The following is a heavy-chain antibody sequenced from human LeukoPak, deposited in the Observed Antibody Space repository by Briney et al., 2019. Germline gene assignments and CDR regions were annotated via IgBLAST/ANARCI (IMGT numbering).Heavy chain of an antibody. Sequence: GASVKVSCKASGYTFTDYYMHWVRQAPGQGLEWMGWINPNSGSTNYAQKFQGRVTMTRDTSISTAYMEQSRLRSDDTAVYYCARASYYYDSSGYPGYYFDYWGQGNLVTVSS. J-gene: IGHJ4*02. CDR2: INPNSGST. D-gene: IGHD3-22*01. CDR3: ARASYYYDSSGYPGYYFDY. CDR1: GYTFTDYY. V-gene: IGHV1-2*02.